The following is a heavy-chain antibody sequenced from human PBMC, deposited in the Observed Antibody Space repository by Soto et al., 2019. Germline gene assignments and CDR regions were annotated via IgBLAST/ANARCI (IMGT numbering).Heavy chain of an antibody. V-gene: IGHV3-33*01. J-gene: IGHJ4*02. D-gene: IGHD2-21*01. CDR2: IWYDGSNK. CDR3: XXXXXXXXGGLWRGPLGGFRGXYFDY. CDR1: GFTFSSYG. Sequence: QVQXVESGGGVVQPGRSLRLSCAASGFTFSSYGMHWVRQAPGKGLEWVAVIWYDGSNKYYADSVKGRFTISRXNXXXXXXXXXXXXXXXXXXXXXXXXXXXXXXGGLWRGPLGGFRGXYFDYWGQGTLVTVXS.